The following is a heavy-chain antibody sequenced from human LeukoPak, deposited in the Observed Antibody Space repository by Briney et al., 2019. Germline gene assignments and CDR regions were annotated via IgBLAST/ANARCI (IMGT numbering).Heavy chain of an antibody. CDR2: MNPNSGNT. CDR1: GYTFTSYD. V-gene: IGHV1-8*01. CDR3: ARIASGGYSYCDC. D-gene: IGHD5-18*01. J-gene: IGHJ4*02. Sequence: ASVTVSFKASGYTFTSYDINWVRQATGQGLEWMGWMNPNSGNTGYAQKFQGRVTMTRNTSISTAYMELSSLRSEDTAVYYCARIASGGYSYCDCWGQGTLVTVSS.